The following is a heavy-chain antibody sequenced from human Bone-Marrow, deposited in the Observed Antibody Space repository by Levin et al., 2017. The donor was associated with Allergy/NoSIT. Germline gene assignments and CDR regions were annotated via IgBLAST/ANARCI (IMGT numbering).Heavy chain of an antibody. CDR3: ARGTPTSGVN. J-gene: IGHJ4*02. Sequence: SCAASGFAFSTYWMTWVRQAPGKGLEWVANLNEDGSAEYYVDSVKGRFTVSRDNAKNSLYLHMNSLRADDTAVYYCARGTPTSGVNWGQGTLVTVSS. V-gene: IGHV3-7*01. CDR2: LNEDGSAE. D-gene: IGHD1-1*01. CDR1: GFAFSTYW.